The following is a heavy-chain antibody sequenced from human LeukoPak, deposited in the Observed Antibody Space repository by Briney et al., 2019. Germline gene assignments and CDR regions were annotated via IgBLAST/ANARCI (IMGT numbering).Heavy chain of an antibody. Sequence: GGSLRLSCAASGFTFSSYSMNWVRQAPGEGLEWVSSISSSSSYIYYADSVKGRFTISRDNAKNSLYLQMNSLRAEDTAVYYCARNPVIRFLERHGMDVWGQGTTVTVSS. V-gene: IGHV3-21*01. CDR3: ARNPVIRFLERHGMDV. CDR2: ISSSSSYI. CDR1: GFTFSSYS. J-gene: IGHJ6*02. D-gene: IGHD3-3*01.